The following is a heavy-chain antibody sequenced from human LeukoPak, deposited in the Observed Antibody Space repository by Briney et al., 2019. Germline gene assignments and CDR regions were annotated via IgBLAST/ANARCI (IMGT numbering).Heavy chain of an antibody. J-gene: IGHJ6*02. Sequence: GGSLRLSCAASGFTFSSYAMHWVRQAPGKGLEWVAVISYDGSNKYYADSVKGRFTISRDNSKNTLYLQMNSLRAEDTAVYYCYSSGWVDYYYGMDVWGQGTTVTVSS. V-gene: IGHV3-30-3*01. D-gene: IGHD6-19*01. CDR3: YSSGWVDYYYGMDV. CDR2: ISYDGSNK. CDR1: GFTFSSYA.